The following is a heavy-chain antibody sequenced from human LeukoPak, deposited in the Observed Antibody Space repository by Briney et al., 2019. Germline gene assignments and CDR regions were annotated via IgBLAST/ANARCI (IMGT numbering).Heavy chain of an antibody. V-gene: IGHV3-43D*04. J-gene: IGHJ3*02. D-gene: IGHD2-2*02. CDR1: GFTFDDYA. CDR3: AKDMRAGAYTFDI. CDR2: ISWDGGST. Sequence: AGSLSLSCAASGFTFDDYAMHGVRQAPAKGLEWVSLISWDGGSTYYADSVKGRFTISRDNSKNSLYLQMNSLRAEETALYYCAKDMRAGAYTFDIWGQGTMVTVSS.